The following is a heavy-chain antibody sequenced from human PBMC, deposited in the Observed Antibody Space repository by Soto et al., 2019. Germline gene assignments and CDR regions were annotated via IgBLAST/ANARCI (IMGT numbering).Heavy chain of an antibody. CDR1: VYTFTSYG. CDR3: ARSGSLRYFDWLSNWFDH. Sequence: GXSVKISCKASVYTFTSYGISGVRQAPGQGLEWMGWISAYNGNTNYAQKLQGRVTMTTDTSTSTAYMELRSLRSDDTAVYYCARSGSLRYFDWLSNWFDHWGQGPLVTVSS. D-gene: IGHD3-9*01. J-gene: IGHJ5*02. CDR2: ISAYNGNT. V-gene: IGHV1-18*01.